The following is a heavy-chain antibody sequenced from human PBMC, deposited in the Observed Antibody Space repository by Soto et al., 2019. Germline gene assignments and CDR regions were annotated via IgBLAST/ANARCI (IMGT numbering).Heavy chain of an antibody. J-gene: IGHJ4*02. Sequence: KTSETLSLTCTVSGGSISSGGYYWSWIRQHPGKGLEWVGYIYYSGSTYYNPSLKSRVTISVDTSKNQFSLKLSSVTAADTAVYYCARFPTYYYDSSGYADWGQGTLVTVSS. CDR1: GGSISSGGYY. CDR3: ARFPTYYYDSSGYAD. D-gene: IGHD3-22*01. CDR2: IYYSGST. V-gene: IGHV4-31*03.